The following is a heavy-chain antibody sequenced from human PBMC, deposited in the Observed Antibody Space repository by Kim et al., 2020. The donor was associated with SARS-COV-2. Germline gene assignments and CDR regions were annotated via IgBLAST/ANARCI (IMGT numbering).Heavy chain of an antibody. CDR2: INTDGTDT. Sequence: GGSLRLSCAASGFTFSTSWMNCVRQVPGKGLVWLSRINTDGTDTAYADSVKGRFTISRDNAKNTLYLQLNSLRVEDTALYYCARPLSGTNCYDYWGQGTL. D-gene: IGHD2-8*01. V-gene: IGHV3-74*01. J-gene: IGHJ4*02. CDR3: ARPLSGTNCYDY. CDR1: GFTFSTSW.